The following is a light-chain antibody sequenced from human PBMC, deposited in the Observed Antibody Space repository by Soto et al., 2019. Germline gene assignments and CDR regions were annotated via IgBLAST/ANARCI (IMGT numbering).Light chain of an antibody. CDR2: DAS. J-gene: IGKJ4*01. Sequence: EIVLTQSASTLSLSPGGRSTLSCRASQGVSSYLAWYQQKPGQAPRLLIYDASSRATGIPARFSGSGSGTDFTLTISSLEPEDFGVYYCQQRSDWPPSLTFGGGTKVDNK. V-gene: IGKV3-11*01. CDR3: QQRSDWPPSLT. CDR1: QGVSSY.